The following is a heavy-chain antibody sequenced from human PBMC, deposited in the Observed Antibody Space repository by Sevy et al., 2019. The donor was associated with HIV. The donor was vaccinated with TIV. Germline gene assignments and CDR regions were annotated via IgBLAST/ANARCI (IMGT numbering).Heavy chain of an antibody. CDR1: EFTFSSDG. V-gene: IGHV3-30*18. D-gene: IGHD6-19*01. CDR2: ITYDGSNK. J-gene: IGHJ6*02. CDR3: SKDRGYSSVGVSRGMDV. Sequence: GGSLRLSCAASEFTFSSDGMHWVRQAPGKGLEWVAVITYDGSNKYYADSVKGRFTISRDDSKNTLFLQMNSLRAEDTAVYYCSKDRGYSSVGVSRGMDVWGQGTTVTVSS.